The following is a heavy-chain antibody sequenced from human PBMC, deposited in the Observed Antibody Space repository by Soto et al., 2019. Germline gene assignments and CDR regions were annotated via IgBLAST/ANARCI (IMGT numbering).Heavy chain of an antibody. CDR2: IIPIFGTA. CDR1: GGTFSRYA. J-gene: IGHJ6*02. D-gene: IGHD3-3*01. V-gene: IGHV1-69*06. Sequence: SVKVSCKASGGTFSRYAIIWVRQAPGQGLEWMGGIIPIFGTANYAQKFQGRVTITADKSTSTAYMELSSLRSEDTAVYYCARDALITIFGVVPSDGMDVWGQGTTVTLSS. CDR3: ARDALITIFGVVPSDGMDV.